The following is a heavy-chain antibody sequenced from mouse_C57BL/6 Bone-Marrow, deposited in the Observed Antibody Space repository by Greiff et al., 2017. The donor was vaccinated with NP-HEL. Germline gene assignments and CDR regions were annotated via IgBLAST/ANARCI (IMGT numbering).Heavy chain of an antibody. J-gene: IGHJ1*03. V-gene: IGHV5-6*01. D-gene: IGHD1-1*01. Sequence: EVQLQQSGGDLVKPGGSLKLSCAASGFTFSSYGMSWVRQTPDKRLEWVATISSGGSYTYYPDSVKGRFTISRDNAKNTLYLQMSSLKSEDTAMYYCARHYYYGSSPYWYFDVWGTGTTVTVSS. CDR1: GFTFSSYG. CDR3: ARHYYYGSSPYWYFDV. CDR2: ISSGGSYT.